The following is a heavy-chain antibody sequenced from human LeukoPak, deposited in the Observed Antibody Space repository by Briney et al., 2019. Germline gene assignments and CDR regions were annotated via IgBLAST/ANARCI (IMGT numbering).Heavy chain of an antibody. J-gene: IGHJ4*02. Sequence: PGGSLRLSCVASGFTFNSYAMSWVRQAPGKGLEWVSGISNNGGTADYADSVRGRFAISRDNSKNTVYLQMSSLRAEDTAVYYCGKTSGYSYDYWGQGILVTVSS. D-gene: IGHD5-18*01. CDR2: ISNNGGTA. CDR3: GKTSGYSYDY. V-gene: IGHV3-23*01. CDR1: GFTFNSYA.